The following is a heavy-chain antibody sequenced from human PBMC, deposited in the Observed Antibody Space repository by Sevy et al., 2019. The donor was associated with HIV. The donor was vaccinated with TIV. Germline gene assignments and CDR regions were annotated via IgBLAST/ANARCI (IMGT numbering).Heavy chain of an antibody. D-gene: IGHD3-3*01. CDR2: ISGSGTST. CDR1: GFSFSTYA. J-gene: IGHJ4*02. Sequence: GGSLRLSCAASGFSFSTYAMTWVRQAPGKVLEWVSGISGSGTSTYCTDSVKGRFTISRDNSKNTVYLQMINLRAEDTAVYYCGKVSIFGVGGFYDYWGQGTLVTVSS. V-gene: IGHV3-23*01. CDR3: GKVSIFGVGGFYDY.